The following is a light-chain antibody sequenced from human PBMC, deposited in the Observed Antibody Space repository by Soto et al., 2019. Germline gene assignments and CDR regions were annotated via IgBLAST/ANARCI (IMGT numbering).Light chain of an antibody. Sequence: IRMTHSPSSLSASVGDRVSITCLASQSISSYLNWYQQKPGKAPKLLIYAASSLQSGVPSRFSGSGSGTDFTLTISSLQPEDFATYFCQQSYSTPTWTFGQGTKVDIK. CDR2: AAS. CDR3: QQSYSTPTWT. V-gene: IGKV1-39*01. CDR1: QSISSY. J-gene: IGKJ1*01.